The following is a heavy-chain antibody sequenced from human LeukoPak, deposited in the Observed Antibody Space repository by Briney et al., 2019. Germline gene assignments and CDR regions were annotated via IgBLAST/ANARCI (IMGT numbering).Heavy chain of an antibody. CDR3: ARGQVPAARGYNWFDP. CDR1: GWSFNDYY. J-gene: IGHJ5*02. Sequence: PSVTLSLTCAVYGWSFNDYYWNWIRQPPGKGLEWIGEINARGDTNFNPSLKSRVTISVDTSKSQFSLRLTSMIAADTAVYYCARGQVPAARGYNWFDPWGQGTLVTVSS. V-gene: IGHV4-34*01. CDR2: INARGDT. D-gene: IGHD2-2*01.